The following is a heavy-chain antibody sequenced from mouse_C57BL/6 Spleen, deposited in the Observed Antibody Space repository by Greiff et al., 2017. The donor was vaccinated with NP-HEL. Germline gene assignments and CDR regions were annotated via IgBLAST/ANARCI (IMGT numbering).Heavy chain of an antibody. CDR3: ARSGMELSLYYFDY. J-gene: IGHJ2*01. V-gene: IGHV1-19*01. CDR1: GYTFTDYY. D-gene: IGHD6-2*01. Sequence: EVQLQQSGPVLVKPGASVKMSCKASGYTFTDYYMNWVKQSHGKSLEWIGVINPYNGGTSYNQKFQGKATLTVNKSSSTAYMELNSLTSEDSAVYYCARSGMELSLYYFDYWGQGTTLTVSS. CDR2: INPYNGGT.